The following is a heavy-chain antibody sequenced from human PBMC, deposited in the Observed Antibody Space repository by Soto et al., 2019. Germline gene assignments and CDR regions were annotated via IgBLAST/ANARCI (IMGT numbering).Heavy chain of an antibody. Sequence: QVQLQESGPGLVKPSETVSLTCDVSGGSISSHYLTWIRQPPGKGLEWIGDIYYSGSTNHNPSLKGRVFISVDTFQNQFSLRLNSVTAADTAVYDCAKIGFSRPPVQYYSYAMDVWGQGTTVIVSS. V-gene: IGHV4-59*11. CDR1: GGSISSHY. J-gene: IGHJ6*02. CDR3: AKIGFSRPPVQYYSYAMDV. D-gene: IGHD3-10*01. CDR2: IYYSGST.